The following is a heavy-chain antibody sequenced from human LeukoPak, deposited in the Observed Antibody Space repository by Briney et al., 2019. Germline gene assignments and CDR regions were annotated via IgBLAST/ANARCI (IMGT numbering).Heavy chain of an antibody. Sequence: PSETLSLTCAVYGGSFSGYYWSWIRQPPGKGLEWIGEIINSGSTNNNPSLTSRVSTSVDTSKNQYSLKLSSVTAADTGVYYCAGQYYYDSSGHNWFDPWGQGTLVTVSS. CDR1: GGSFSGYY. CDR3: AGQYYYDSSGHNWFDP. CDR2: IINSGST. D-gene: IGHD3-22*01. V-gene: IGHV4-34*12. J-gene: IGHJ5*02.